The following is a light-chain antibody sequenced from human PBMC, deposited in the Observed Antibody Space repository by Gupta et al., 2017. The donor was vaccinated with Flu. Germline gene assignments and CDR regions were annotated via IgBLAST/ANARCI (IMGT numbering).Light chain of an antibody. CDR3: RSDRGSSTL. V-gene: IGLV2-14*01. CDR2: EVN. J-gene: IGLJ2*01. CDR1: SSDIGGYNY. Sequence: QSSLPQPASLSVSPGQSITISCPGTSSDIGGYNYVSWYQQHTGKAPKLMIFEVNNRPAGVSNRFSGSKSGNTAALTISGLQAEDEAHYYGRSDRGSSTLFGGGTKLTVL.